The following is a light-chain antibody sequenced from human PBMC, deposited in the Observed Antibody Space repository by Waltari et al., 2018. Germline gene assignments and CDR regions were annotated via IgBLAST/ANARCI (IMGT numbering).Light chain of an antibody. CDR1: NMGRKN. CDR3: QVWDSSSVL. Sequence: SSDVTQPRPVSVSPGQTARITCGGDNMGRKNVHWYQQKPAQAPVLVIYYDSDRPSGIPERFSGSNSGNTATLTISGVEAGDEADYYCQVWDSSSVLFGGGTRLTVL. V-gene: IGLV3-21*01. CDR2: YDS. J-gene: IGLJ2*01.